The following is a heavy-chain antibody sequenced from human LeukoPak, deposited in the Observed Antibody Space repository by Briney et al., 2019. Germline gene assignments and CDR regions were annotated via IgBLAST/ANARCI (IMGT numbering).Heavy chain of an antibody. CDR1: GFTVSNNY. CDR2: IYSGDNT. CDR3: AGSLTHGFDI. V-gene: IGHV3-53*01. J-gene: IGHJ3*02. Sequence: GGSLRLSCAASGFTVSNNYMSWVRQAPGKGLEWVSVIYSGDNTYYADSVKGRFTISRDNAKNSLYLQMNSLRAEDTAVYYCAGSLTHGFDIWGQGTMVTVSS.